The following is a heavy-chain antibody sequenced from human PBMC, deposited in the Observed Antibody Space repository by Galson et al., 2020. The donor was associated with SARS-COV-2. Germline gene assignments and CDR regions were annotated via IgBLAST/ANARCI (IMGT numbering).Heavy chain of an antibody. CDR2: IYYSGST. D-gene: IGHD6-6*01. V-gene: IGHV4-39*07. Sequence: SETLSLTCTVSGGSISSSSYYWGWIRQPPGKGLEWIGSIYYSGSTYYNPSLKSRVTISVDTSKNQFSLKLSSVTAADTAVYYCDGGTYSSSSLAFDIWGQGTMVTVSS. CDR1: GGSISSSSYY. J-gene: IGHJ3*02. CDR3: DGGTYSSSSLAFDI.